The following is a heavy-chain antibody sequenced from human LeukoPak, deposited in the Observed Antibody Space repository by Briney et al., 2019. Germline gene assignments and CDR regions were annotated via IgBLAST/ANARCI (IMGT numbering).Heavy chain of an antibody. CDR3: ARVSGSGIIRYYGMDV. CDR1: GYTFTSYA. V-gene: IGHV7-4-1*02. J-gene: IGHJ6*02. Sequence: GASVKVSCKASGYTFTSYAMNWVRQAPGQGLEWMGWINTNTGNPTYAQGFTGRFVFSLDTSVSTAYLQISSLKAEDTAVYYCARVSGSGIIRYYGMDVWGQGTTVTVSS. CDR2: INTNTGNP. D-gene: IGHD3-10*01.